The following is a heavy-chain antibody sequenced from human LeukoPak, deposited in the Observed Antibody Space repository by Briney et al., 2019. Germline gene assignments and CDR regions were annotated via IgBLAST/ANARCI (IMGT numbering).Heavy chain of an antibody. CDR3: ARGVRYDILTGYSHAPYYFDY. D-gene: IGHD3-9*01. J-gene: IGHJ4*02. V-gene: IGHV4-59*12. Sequence: SETLSLTCTVSGGSISSYYWSWIRQPPGKGLEWIGYIYYSGSTNYNPSLKSRVTMSVDTSKNQFALKLSSVTAADSAVYYCARGVRYDILTGYSHAPYYFDYWGQGTLVTVSS. CDR1: GGSISSYY. CDR2: IYYSGST.